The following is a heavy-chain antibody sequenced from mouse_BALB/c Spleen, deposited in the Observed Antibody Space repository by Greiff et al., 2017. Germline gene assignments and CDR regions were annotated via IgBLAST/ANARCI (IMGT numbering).Heavy chain of an antibody. V-gene: IGHV7-3*02. CDR2: IRNKANGYTT. CDR3: ARDSYGYFDY. D-gene: IGHD1-1*02. Sequence: DVQLVESGGGLVQPGGSLRLSCATSGFTFTDYYMSWVRQPPGKALEWLGFIRNKANGYTTEYSASVKGRFTISRDNSQSILYLQMNTLRAEDSATYYCARDSYGYFDYWGQGTTLTVSS. J-gene: IGHJ2*01. CDR1: GFTFTDYY.